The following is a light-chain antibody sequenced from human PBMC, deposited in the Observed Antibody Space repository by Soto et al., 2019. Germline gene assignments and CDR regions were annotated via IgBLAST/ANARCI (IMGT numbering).Light chain of an antibody. CDR3: QQRSNWPSIT. Sequence: EIVLTQSPGTLSLFPGERATLSCRASQSIDSISLAWYQHKPGQAPRLLIYGASSRSTAIPDRFSGSGSGTDFTLTISRLEPEDFAVYYCQQRSNWPSITFGQGTRLEIK. V-gene: IGKV3D-20*02. CDR1: QSIDSIS. CDR2: GAS. J-gene: IGKJ5*01.